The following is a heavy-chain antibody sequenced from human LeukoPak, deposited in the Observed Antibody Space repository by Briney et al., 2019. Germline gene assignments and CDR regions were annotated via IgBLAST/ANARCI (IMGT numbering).Heavy chain of an antibody. J-gene: IGHJ4*02. CDR3: ARDTAIVGVKADFDY. V-gene: IGHV3-48*01. CDR1: GFTFSSYS. D-gene: IGHD1-26*01. Sequence: PGGSLRLSCAASGFTFSSYSMNWVRQAPGKGLEWVSYISSSSSTIYYAESVKGRFTISRDNAKNSLYLQMNSLRVEDTAVYYCARDTAIVGVKADFDYWGQGTLVTVSS. CDR2: ISSSSSTI.